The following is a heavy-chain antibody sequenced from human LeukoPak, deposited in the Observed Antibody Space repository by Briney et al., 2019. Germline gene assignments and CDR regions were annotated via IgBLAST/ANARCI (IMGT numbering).Heavy chain of an antibody. CDR2: IYHSGST. V-gene: IGHV4-38-2*02. D-gene: IGHD3-10*01. CDR3: AARLYVGGWFGESRGFDY. Sequence: SETLSLTCTVSGYSISSGYYWGWIRQPPGKGLEWIGSIYHSGSTNYNPSLKSRVTISVDTSKNQFSLKLSSVTAAHTAVYYCAARLYVGGWFGESRGFDYWGQGTLVTVSS. CDR1: GYSISSGYY. J-gene: IGHJ4*02.